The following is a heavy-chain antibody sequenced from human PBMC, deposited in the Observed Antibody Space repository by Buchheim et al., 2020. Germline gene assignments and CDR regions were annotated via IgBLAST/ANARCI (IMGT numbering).Heavy chain of an antibody. CDR1: GFTFKNAW. V-gene: IGHV3-15*01. Sequence: EVQLVESGGGLVKPGGSLRLSCAASGFTFKNAWMSWVRQAPGKGLEWVGRIKDKADGGPTEYGAPVKGRFTISRDDSKDTLYLQMNSLKIEDTAVYYCTTGSLVVKTHAEDTWGQGT. D-gene: IGHD2-15*01. J-gene: IGHJ5*02. CDR2: IKDKADGGPT. CDR3: TTGSLVVKTHAEDT.